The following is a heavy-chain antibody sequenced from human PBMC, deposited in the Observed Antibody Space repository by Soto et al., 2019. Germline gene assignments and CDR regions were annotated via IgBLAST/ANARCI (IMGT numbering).Heavy chain of an antibody. CDR1: GYTLTELF. V-gene: IGHV1-24*01. CDR3: ATSPGSGDNWFDP. CDR2: FDPEDGET. Sequence: ASVKVSFKVFGYTLTELFIHRGRQAPGKGLEWMGGFDPEDGETIYAQKFQGRVTMTEDTSTDTAYMELSSLRSEDTAVYYCATSPGSGDNWFDPWGQGTLVTVSS. J-gene: IGHJ5*02. D-gene: IGHD3-3*01.